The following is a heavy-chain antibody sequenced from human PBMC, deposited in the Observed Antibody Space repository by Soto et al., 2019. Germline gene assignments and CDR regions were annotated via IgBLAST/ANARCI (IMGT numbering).Heavy chain of an antibody. CDR3: ARDSYVYFWCSYRYDAFAI. D-gene: IGHD3-16*02. CDR2: ISAYNGNT. Sequence: ASVKVSCKASGYTFTSYGISWVRQAPGQGLEWMGWISAYNGNTNYAQKLQGRVTMTTDTSTSTAYMELRSLRSDDTAVYYCARDSYVYFWCSYRYDAFAICGQGTLVTVSS. V-gene: IGHV1-18*01. J-gene: IGHJ3*02. CDR1: GYTFTSYG.